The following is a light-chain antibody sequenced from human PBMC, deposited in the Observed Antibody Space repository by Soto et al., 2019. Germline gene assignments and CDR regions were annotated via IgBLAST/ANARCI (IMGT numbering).Light chain of an antibody. V-gene: IGKV3-11*01. CDR2: DAS. Sequence: EIVLTQSPATLSLSPGERATLSCSASQRFSSYLACYQQKPGQAPRLLIYDASNRATGIPARFSGSGSGTDFTPTITSPVPKHFSVYYCPPRRKWPRRTFGKGNQVEI. J-gene: IGKJ1*01. CDR3: PPRRKWPRRT. CDR1: QRFSSY.